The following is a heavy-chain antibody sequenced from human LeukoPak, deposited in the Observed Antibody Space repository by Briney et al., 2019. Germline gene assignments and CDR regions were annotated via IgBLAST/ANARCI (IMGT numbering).Heavy chain of an antibody. CDR1: AFSLNAYN. CDR2: ISYTGTYI. D-gene: IGHD2-2*01. V-gene: IGHV3-21*01. J-gene: IGHJ4*02. Sequence: GGSLRLSCAASAFSLNAYNMNWVRQAPGKGLEWVSSISYTGTYIYYADSVKGRFTISRDNSKNTLYLQMSSLRPEDTAVYCCAKDLPAAYFDYWGQGTLVTVSS. CDR3: AKDLPAAYFDY.